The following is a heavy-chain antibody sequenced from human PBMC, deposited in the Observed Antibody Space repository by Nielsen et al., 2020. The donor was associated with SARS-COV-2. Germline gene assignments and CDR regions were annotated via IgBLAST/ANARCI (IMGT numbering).Heavy chain of an antibody. D-gene: IGHD5/OR15-5a*01. V-gene: IGHV1-3*01. CDR2: INAGNGNT. J-gene: IGHJ6*02. CDR3: ARVPTSTTGDYYGMDV. Sequence: WVRQAPGQRLEWMGWINAGNGNTKYSQKFQGRVTITADESTSTAYMELSSLRSEDTAVYYCARVPTSTTGDYYGMDVWGQGTTVTVSS.